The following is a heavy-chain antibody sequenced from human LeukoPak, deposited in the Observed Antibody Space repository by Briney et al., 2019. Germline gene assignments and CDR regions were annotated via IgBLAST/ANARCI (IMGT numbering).Heavy chain of an antibody. V-gene: IGHV3-7*01. CDR2: IKQDGSDK. CDR1: GFTFSSYW. Sequence: GGSLRLSCAASGFTFSSYWMHWVRQVPGKGLEWVANIKQDGSDKSYVDSVKGRFTISRDNAKNSLYLQMNSLRAEDTAVYYCARDSRFTMRDYWGQGTLVTVSS. CDR3: ARDSRFTMRDY. D-gene: IGHD3-22*01. J-gene: IGHJ4*02.